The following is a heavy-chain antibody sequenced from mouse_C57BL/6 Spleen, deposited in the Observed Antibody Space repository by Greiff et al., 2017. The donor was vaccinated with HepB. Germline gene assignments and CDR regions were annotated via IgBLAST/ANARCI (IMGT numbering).Heavy chain of an antibody. V-gene: IGHV1-72*01. CDR1: GYTFTSYW. J-gene: IGHJ3*01. Sequence: QVQLKQPGAELVKPGASVKLSCKASGYTFTSYWMHWVKQRPGRGLEWIGRIDPNSGGTKYNEKFKSKATLTVDKPSSTAYMQLSSLTSEDSAVYYCASNYGIAWFAYWGQGTLVTVSA. CDR3: ASNYGIAWFAY. CDR2: IDPNSGGT. D-gene: IGHD1-1*01.